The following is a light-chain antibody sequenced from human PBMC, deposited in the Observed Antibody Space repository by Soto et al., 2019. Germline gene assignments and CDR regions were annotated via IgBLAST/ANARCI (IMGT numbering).Light chain of an antibody. V-gene: IGKV3-15*01. J-gene: IGKJ5*01. CDR1: QSVSSN. Sequence: VNTKSSATLSVSPGERATLSCRASQSVSSNLAWYQQKPGQAPRLLIYGASTRATGIPARFSGSGSGTEFTLTISSLQSEDFAVYYCQQYNNWPPRTFGQGTRLEIK. CDR3: QQYNNWPPRT. CDR2: GAS.